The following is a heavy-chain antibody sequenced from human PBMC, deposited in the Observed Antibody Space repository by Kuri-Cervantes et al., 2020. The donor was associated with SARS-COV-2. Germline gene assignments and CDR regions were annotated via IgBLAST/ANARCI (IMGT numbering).Heavy chain of an antibody. CDR1: GFTFSSYG. D-gene: IGHD1-26*01. Sequence: GGSLRLSCAASGFTFSSYGMHWVRQAPGKGLEWVAFIRCDGSNKYYADSVKGRFTISRDNSKNTLYLQMNSLRAEDTAVYYCANSLLLSLDYWGQGTLVTVSS. J-gene: IGHJ4*02. V-gene: IGHV3-30*02. CDR3: ANSLLLSLDY. CDR2: IRCDGSNK.